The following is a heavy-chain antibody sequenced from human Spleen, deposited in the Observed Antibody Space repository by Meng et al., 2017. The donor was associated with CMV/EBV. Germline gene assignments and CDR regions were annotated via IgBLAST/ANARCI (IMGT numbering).Heavy chain of an antibody. Sequence: SCKASGYTFTDFYMHWVRQAPGQGPEWMGRINPESGGADYAQKFQGRVTMTTDTSISTAYMDLNRLTSDDTAIYYCATTLQQLVDYWGQGTLVTVSS. J-gene: IGHJ4*02. CDR2: INPESGGA. V-gene: IGHV1-2*06. CDR1: GYTFTDFY. CDR3: ATTLQQLVDY. D-gene: IGHD1-1*01.